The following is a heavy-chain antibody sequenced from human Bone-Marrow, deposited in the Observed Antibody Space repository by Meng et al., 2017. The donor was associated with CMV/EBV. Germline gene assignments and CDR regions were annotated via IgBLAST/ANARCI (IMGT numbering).Heavy chain of an antibody. Sequence: ASGGTFGSYAIRWVRQAPGQGLEWMGGIIPIFGTANYAQKFQGRVTITTDESTSTAYMKLSSVTAADTAVYYCARGAWGYHPLYFDYWGQGTLVTVSS. CDR3: ARGAWGYHPLYFDY. CDR1: GGTFGSYA. D-gene: IGHD5-12*01. V-gene: IGHV1-69*05. J-gene: IGHJ4*02. CDR2: IIPIFGTA.